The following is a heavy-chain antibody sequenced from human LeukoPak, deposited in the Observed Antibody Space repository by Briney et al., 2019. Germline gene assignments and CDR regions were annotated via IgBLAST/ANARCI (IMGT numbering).Heavy chain of an antibody. V-gene: IGHV1-2*02. D-gene: IGHD1-26*01. J-gene: IGHJ3*02. Sequence: ASVTVSFTASGYTFTVYYMHWVRQAPGQGQEWMGWINPNSGGTNYAQKFQGRVTMTRDTSISTAYMELSRLRSDDTALYYCAREILVGDAFDIWGQGTMVTVSS. CDR3: AREILVGDAFDI. CDR2: INPNSGGT. CDR1: GYTFTVYY.